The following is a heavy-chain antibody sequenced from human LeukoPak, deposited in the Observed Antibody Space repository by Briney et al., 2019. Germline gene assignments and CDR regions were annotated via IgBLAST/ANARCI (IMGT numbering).Heavy chain of an antibody. CDR2: ISSASSYI. CDR3: ARYCSSSRCLYYYHMDV. CDR1: GFTFSTYS. D-gene: IGHD2-2*01. V-gene: IGHV3-21*01. Sequence: GGSLRLSCAASGFTFSTYSMNWVRQAPGKGLEWVSSISSASSYIYYADSVKGRFTISRDDAKNSLYLQMNSLRAEDTAVYYCARYCSSSRCLYYYHMDVSGKGTTVTVSS. J-gene: IGHJ6*03.